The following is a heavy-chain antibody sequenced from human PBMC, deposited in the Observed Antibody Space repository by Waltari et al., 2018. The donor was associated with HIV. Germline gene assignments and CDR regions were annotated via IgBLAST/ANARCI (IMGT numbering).Heavy chain of an antibody. D-gene: IGHD6-13*01. V-gene: IGHV3-33*01. CDR3: ARKYSSSWGAPFDY. Sequence: QVQLVESGGGVVQPGRSLRLSCATSGFTLSSYGMHLVRQAPGKGVEWVTVIWYDGSKKYYADSVKGRFTISRDNSKNTLYLQMNSLRIEDTAVYYCARKYSSSWGAPFDYWGQGTLVTVSS. CDR2: IWYDGSKK. J-gene: IGHJ4*02. CDR1: GFTLSSYG.